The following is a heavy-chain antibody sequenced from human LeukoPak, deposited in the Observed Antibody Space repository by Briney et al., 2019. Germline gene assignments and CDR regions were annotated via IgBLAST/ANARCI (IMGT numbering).Heavy chain of an antibody. Sequence: PGGSLRLSCAASGFTFSNYAMSWVRQAPGKGLEWVASIKQDGSEKYYVDSVMGRFTISRDNAKNSLYLQMNSLRAEDTAVYYCARERGSGDYADYWGQGTLVTVSS. V-gene: IGHV3-7*01. J-gene: IGHJ4*02. CDR1: GFTFSNYA. D-gene: IGHD3-22*01. CDR3: ARERGSGDYADY. CDR2: IKQDGSEK.